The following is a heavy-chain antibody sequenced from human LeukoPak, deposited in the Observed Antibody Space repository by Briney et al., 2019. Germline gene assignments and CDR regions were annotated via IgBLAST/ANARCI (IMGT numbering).Heavy chain of an antibody. D-gene: IGHD1-1*01. V-gene: IGHV4-59*01. CDR2: FDYTGST. CDR3: ASRKQNWDAFDI. J-gene: IGHJ3*02. CDR1: GDSITSYH. Sequence: SETLSLTCTVSGDSITSYHWNWIRQPPEKGLEWIGFFDYTGSTNYNPSLKSRVTISVDTSKNQFSLKLTSVTAAGTAVYYCASRKQNWDAFDIWGLGTMVTVSS.